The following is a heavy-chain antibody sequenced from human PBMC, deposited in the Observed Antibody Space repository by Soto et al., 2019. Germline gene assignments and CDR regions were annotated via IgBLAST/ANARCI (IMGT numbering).Heavy chain of an antibody. D-gene: IGHD4-4*01. CDR1: GGSVSSGSYY. Sequence: SETLSLTCTVSGGSVSSGSYYWSWIRQPPGKGLEWIGYIYYSGSTNYNPSLKSRVTISVDTSKNQFSLKLSSVTAADTAVYYCAGGLQFGWFDPWGQGTLVTVSS. J-gene: IGHJ5*02. CDR3: AGGLQFGWFDP. CDR2: IYYSGST. V-gene: IGHV4-61*01.